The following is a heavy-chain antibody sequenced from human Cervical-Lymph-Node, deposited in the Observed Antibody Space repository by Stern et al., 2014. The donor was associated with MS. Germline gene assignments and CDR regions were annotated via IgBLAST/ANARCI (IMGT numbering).Heavy chain of an antibody. CDR2: IFLNDEK. V-gene: IGHV2-26*01. D-gene: IGHD2-15*01. J-gene: IGHJ3*02. CDR3: ARIARYCSGGSCYSDAXXX. CDR1: GFSLSNARMG. Sequence: ESGPVLVKPTETLTLTCTVSGFSLSNARMGVSWIRQPPGKALEWLXHIFLNDEKSYSTSLKSRLTISKDTSKSQVVLTMTNMDPVDTATYYCARIARYCSGGSCYSDAXXXXXQGTMVTVSS.